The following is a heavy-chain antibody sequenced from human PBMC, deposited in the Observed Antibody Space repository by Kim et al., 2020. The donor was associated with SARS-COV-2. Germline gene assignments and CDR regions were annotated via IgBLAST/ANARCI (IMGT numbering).Heavy chain of an antibody. CDR2: IYYSGST. J-gene: IGHJ4*02. CDR3: ARPPIAAAVYYFDY. CDR1: GGSISSSSYY. D-gene: IGHD6-13*01. Sequence: SETLSLTCTVSGGSISSSSYYWGWIRQPPGKGLEWIGSIYYSGSTYYNPSLKSRVTISVDTSKNQFSLKLSSVTAADTAVYYCARPPIAAAVYYFDYWGQGTLVTVSS. V-gene: IGHV4-39*01.